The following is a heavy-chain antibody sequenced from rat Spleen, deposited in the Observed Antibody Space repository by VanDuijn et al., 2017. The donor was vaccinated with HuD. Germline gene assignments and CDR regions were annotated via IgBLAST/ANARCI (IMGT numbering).Heavy chain of an antibody. V-gene: IGHV5-29*01. J-gene: IGHJ3*01. Sequence: EVHLVESGGGLVQPGRSLKLSCAASGFTFSNYGIHWIRQAPTKGLEWVATISYDGSSTYYRESVKGRFTISRDNAKSILYLQMDSLRSEDTATYYCARGRDWFAYWGQGTLVTVSS. D-gene: IGHD1-11*01. CDR3: ARGRDWFAY. CDR1: GFTFSNYG. CDR2: ISYDGSST.